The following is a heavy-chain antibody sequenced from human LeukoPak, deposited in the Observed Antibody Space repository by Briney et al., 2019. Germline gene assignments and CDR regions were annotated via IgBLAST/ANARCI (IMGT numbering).Heavy chain of an antibody. CDR1: GFTFSSYG. D-gene: IGHD4-11*01. V-gene: IGHV3-30*02. CDR2: IRYDGSNK. J-gene: IGHJ4*02. Sequence: GGSLRLSCAASGFTFSSYGMHWVRQAPGKGLEWVAFIRYDGSNKCYADSVKGRFTISRDNSKNTLYLQMNSLRAEDTAVYYCAKLTTVTTRTGDYWGQGTLVTVSS. CDR3: AKLTTVTTRTGDY.